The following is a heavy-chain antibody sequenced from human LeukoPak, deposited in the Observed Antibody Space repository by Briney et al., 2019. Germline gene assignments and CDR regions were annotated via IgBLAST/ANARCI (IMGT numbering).Heavy chain of an antibody. V-gene: IGHV4-59*01. J-gene: IGHJ4*02. CDR2: IYYSGST. CDR3: ARGEEPLYSSSWYPPFDY. D-gene: IGHD6-13*01. Sequence: SETLSLTCTVSGGSISSYYWSWIRQPPGKGLEWVGHIYYSGSTNYNPSLKSRVTISVDTSKNQFSLKLSSVTAADTAVYYCARGEEPLYSSSWYPPFDYWGQGTLVTVSS. CDR1: GGSISSYY.